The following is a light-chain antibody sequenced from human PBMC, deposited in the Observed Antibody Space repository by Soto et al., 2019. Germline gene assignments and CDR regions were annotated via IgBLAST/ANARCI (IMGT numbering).Light chain of an antibody. CDR2: AAS. V-gene: IGKV1-33*01. J-gene: IGKJ5*01. Sequence: DIQLTQSPSSLSASVGDRVTITCRASQSIRSYLNWYQQKPGKAPKLLIYAASSLEIGVPSRFSGSRSGTDFTFTISSLQPEDIATYYCQQFDRFPITFGQGTRLEIK. CDR3: QQFDRFPIT. CDR1: QSIRSY.